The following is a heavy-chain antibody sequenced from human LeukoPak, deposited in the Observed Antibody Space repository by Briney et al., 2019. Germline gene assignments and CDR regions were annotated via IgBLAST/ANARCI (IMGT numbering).Heavy chain of an antibody. CDR2: ISGSGGST. CDR3: ARLSVAFSPQFSGNFFVDYFDY. V-gene: IGHV3-23*01. Sequence: PGGSLRLSCATSGFTFSSYAMSWVRQAPGKGLEWVSAISGSGGSTYYADSVKGRFTISRDNSKNTLYLQMNSLRAEDTAVYYCARLSVAFSPQFSGNFFVDYFDYWGQGTLVTVSS. D-gene: IGHD1-26*01. CDR1: GFTFSSYA. J-gene: IGHJ4*02.